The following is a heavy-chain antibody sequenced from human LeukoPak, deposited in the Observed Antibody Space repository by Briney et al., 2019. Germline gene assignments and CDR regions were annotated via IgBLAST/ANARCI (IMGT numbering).Heavy chain of an antibody. CDR3: ARGGGHHSRGGRPYYYDSSGYSYTFDY. D-gene: IGHD3-22*01. J-gene: IGHJ4*02. V-gene: IGHV4-34*01. Sequence: SVTLSFTAAVYGFSFCGYYWSWIRQPPGIGLEGFVDINNSGSTNYNPSLMSRVTISVDTSKNQFSLKLSSVPAADTAVYYCARGGGHHSRGGRPYYYDSSGYSYTFDYWGQGTLVTVSS. CDR2: INNSGST. CDR1: GFSFCGYY.